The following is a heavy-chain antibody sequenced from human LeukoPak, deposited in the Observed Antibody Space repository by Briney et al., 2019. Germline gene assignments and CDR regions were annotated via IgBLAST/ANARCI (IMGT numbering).Heavy chain of an antibody. CDR3: ERQYDSYFYYYLDL. J-gene: IGHJ6*03. CDR1: GYPINSAYY. D-gene: IGHD2-2*01. Sequence: PSETLSLTCGVSGYPINSAYYWVWIRQPPGKGLEWIGSLYHPDSTYYNPSLKSRVTMSVDTSRNQFSLRLSFVTAADTAVYYCERQYDSYFYYYLDLWGTGTTVTVSS. V-gene: IGHV4-38-2*01. CDR2: LYHPDST.